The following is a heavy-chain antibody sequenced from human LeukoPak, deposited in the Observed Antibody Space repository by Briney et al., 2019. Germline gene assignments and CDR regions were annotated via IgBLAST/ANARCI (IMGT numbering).Heavy chain of an antibody. CDR3: ARMGGYGRWLRPGAVGY. V-gene: IGHV4-34*01. J-gene: IGHJ4*02. Sequence: KASETLSLTCAVYGGSLSGFYWSWIRHPPGKGPGGIGGNKHSGSTNYNPSLKSRVTISVDTSKNQFSLKLSSVTAADTAVYYCARMGGYGRWLRPGAVGYWGQGTLVTVSS. CDR2: NKHSGST. D-gene: IGHD5-12*01. CDR1: GGSLSGFY.